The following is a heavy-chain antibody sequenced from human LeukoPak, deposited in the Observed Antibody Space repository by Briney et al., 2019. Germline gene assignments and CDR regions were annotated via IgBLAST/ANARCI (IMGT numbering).Heavy chain of an antibody. V-gene: IGHV3-11*06. CDR1: GLTFSDYY. Sequence: GGSLRLSCAASGLTFSDYYMNWIRQAPGKGLEWVSYISSSGTYTNYADSVKGRFTISRDDAKNSLYLQMNSLRAEDTAVYYCARDRRYDYRDQENDAFAFWGQGTTVTVSS. CDR3: ARDRRYDYRDQENDAFAF. CDR2: ISSSGTYT. D-gene: IGHD4-17*01. J-gene: IGHJ3*01.